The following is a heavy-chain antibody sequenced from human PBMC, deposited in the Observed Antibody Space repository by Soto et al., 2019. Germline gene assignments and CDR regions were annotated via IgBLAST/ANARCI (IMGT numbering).Heavy chain of an antibody. J-gene: IGHJ5*02. Sequence: PGGSLRLSCAASGFTFSSYAMSWVRQAPVKGLEWVSAISGSGGSTYYADSVKGRLTISRDNSKNTLYLQMNSLRAEDTAVYYCAKDPEMATMEGVRWFDPLGQGTLVAVSS. CDR1: GFTFSSYA. V-gene: IGHV3-23*01. D-gene: IGHD5-12*01. CDR2: ISGSGGST. CDR3: AKDPEMATMEGVRWFDP.